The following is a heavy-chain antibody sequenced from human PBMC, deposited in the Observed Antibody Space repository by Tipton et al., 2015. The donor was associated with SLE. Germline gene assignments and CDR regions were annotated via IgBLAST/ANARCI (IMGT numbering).Heavy chain of an antibody. J-gene: IGHJ4*02. Sequence: GSLRLSCAASGFTFSRFWLSWVRQAPGKGLEWAANIKSDGSETYYVDSVKGRFTISRDNAKNSLYLQMDSLRAEDTAVYSCARIPTWGYFDYWGQGTLVTVSS. CDR3: ARIPTWGYFDY. D-gene: IGHD7-27*01. V-gene: IGHV3-7*01. CDR2: IKSDGSET. CDR1: GFTFSRFW.